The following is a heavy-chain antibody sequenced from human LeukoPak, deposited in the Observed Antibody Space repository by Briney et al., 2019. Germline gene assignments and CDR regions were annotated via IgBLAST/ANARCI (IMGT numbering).Heavy chain of an antibody. Sequence: PGGSLRLSCAASGFTFSSYAMSWVRQAPGKGLEWVSAISGSGGSTYYADSVKGRFTISRDNSKNTLYLQMYSLRAEDTAVYYCAKVKDIVVVVAAHANDYWGQGTLVTVSS. J-gene: IGHJ4*02. CDR2: ISGSGGST. CDR1: GFTFSSYA. D-gene: IGHD2-15*01. CDR3: AKVKDIVVVVAAHANDY. V-gene: IGHV3-23*01.